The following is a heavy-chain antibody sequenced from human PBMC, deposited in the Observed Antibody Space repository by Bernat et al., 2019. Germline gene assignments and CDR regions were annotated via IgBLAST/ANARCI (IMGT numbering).Heavy chain of an antibody. Sequence: EVQLVESGGGLVQPGGSLRLSCAASGFTFSTYWMTWVRQAPGKGVEWLANIRGDGSGTSYVGSLQGRCTISRDNAKNSLYLQMSSLRAEDTAVYYCARWEVGTALGHAMDVWAKGPRSPSP. CDR1: GFTFSTYW. CDR2: IRGDGSGT. V-gene: IGHV3-7*03. J-gene: IGHJ6*02. CDR3: ARWEVGTALGHAMDV. D-gene: IGHD1-26*01.